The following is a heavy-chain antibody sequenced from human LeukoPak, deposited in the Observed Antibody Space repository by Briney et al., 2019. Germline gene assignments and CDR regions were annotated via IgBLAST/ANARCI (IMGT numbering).Heavy chain of an antibody. CDR2: IYSRGGT. V-gene: IGHV3-53*01. CDR3: AKDHVDYDFWSGYLV. Sequence: GGSLRLSCAASGFTVSSNFMSWVRQAPGKGLECVSVIYSRGGTYYADPVKGRFAISRDNSKNTLYLQMNSLRAEDTAVYYCAKDHVDYDFWSGYLVWGQGTLVTVSS. D-gene: IGHD3-3*01. CDR1: GFTVSSNF. J-gene: IGHJ4*02.